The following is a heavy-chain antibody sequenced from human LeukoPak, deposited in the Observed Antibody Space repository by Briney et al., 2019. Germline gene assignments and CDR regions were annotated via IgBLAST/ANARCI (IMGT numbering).Heavy chain of an antibody. CDR2: IYYSGST. J-gene: IGHJ4*02. V-gene: IGHV4-30-4*08. Sequence: SQTLSLTCTVSGGSISSDDYYWSWIRQPPGKGLEWIGYIYYSGSTYYNPSLKSRVTISVDTSKNQFSLKLSSVTAADTAVYYCARHTLGYCSSTSCPKNSAPFSYWGQGTLVTVSS. CDR1: GGSISSDDYY. D-gene: IGHD2-2*01. CDR3: ARHTLGYCSSTSCPKNSAPFSY.